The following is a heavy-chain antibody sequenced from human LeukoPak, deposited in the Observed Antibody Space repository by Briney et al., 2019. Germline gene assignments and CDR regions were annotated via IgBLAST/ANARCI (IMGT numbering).Heavy chain of an antibody. V-gene: IGHV5-51*01. Sequence: GESLKISCQGSRYKFANFWIGWVRQMPGKGLEWMGIIYPGDSDTRYSPSFQGQVTISADKPISTAYLQWSSLKASDTAMYCCARHPGYYDSSGYYFHNYYYGMDVWGQGTTVTVSS. CDR2: IYPGDSDT. J-gene: IGHJ6*02. D-gene: IGHD3-22*01. CDR3: ARHPGYYDSSGYYFHNYYYGMDV. CDR1: RYKFANFW.